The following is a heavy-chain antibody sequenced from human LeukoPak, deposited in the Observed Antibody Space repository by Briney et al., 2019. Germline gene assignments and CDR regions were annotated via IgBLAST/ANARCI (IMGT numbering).Heavy chain of an antibody. CDR2: ISGSGGHT. CDR1: GFSFRDFS. V-gene: IGHV3-21*01. Sequence: GGSLGLSCAASGFSFRDFSFKWVRQAPGKGLEWVSSISGSGGHTFYADSVKGRFTISRDNTKNSLFLQMSSLRVEDTAVYFFARAPFRDYYGSGTYFDYWGQGILVTVSS. J-gene: IGHJ4*02. CDR3: ARAPFRDYYGSGTYFDY. D-gene: IGHD3-10*01.